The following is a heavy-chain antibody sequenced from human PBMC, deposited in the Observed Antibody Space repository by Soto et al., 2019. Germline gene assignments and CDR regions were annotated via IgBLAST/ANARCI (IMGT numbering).Heavy chain of an antibody. J-gene: IGHJ4*02. Sequence: QVQLVQSGAELKKPGASVKVSCKASGYTFSNYDMNWVRQATGQGPEWIGWVNPNNGDTGYAQKFQGRVTLTTDISTTPAYMELTSLRSEDTAIYYCAKVSRKGSAIDFDYWGQGTRITVSS. CDR3: AKVSRKGSAIDFDY. V-gene: IGHV1-8*01. D-gene: IGHD3-10*01. CDR2: VNPNNGDT. CDR1: GYTFSNYD.